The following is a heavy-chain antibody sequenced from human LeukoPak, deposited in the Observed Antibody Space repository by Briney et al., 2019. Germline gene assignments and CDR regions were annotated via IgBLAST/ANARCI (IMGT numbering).Heavy chain of an antibody. CDR1: GDSISSFH. V-gene: IGHV4-59*01. J-gene: IGHJ6*02. CDR3: ARDPSGVGPLKDCYYGIDV. Sequence: NPSETLSLTCTVSGDSISSFHWAWIRQPPGKGLEWIGYVYYSGTTTYNPSLKSRVTISVDTSKNQFSLKLTSVTAADTAVYYCARDPSGVGPLKDCYYGIDVWGQGTTVTVSS. D-gene: IGHD1-26*01. CDR2: VYYSGTT.